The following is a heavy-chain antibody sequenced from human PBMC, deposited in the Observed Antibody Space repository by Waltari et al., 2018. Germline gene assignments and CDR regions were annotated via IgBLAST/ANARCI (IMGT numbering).Heavy chain of an antibody. Sequence: QVQLHESGPGLVKPSSTLSLTCTVPGYSISSGSYWAWIRQHPGNGLDWIGSIYHSGSTYYNPSLKSRVTISVDTSKNQFSLKLSSVTAADTAVYYCARQRVGAPLYDYWGQGTLVTVSS. D-gene: IGHD1-26*01. V-gene: IGHV4-38-2*02. CDR2: IYHSGST. J-gene: IGHJ4*02. CDR1: GYSISSGSY. CDR3: ARQRVGAPLYDY.